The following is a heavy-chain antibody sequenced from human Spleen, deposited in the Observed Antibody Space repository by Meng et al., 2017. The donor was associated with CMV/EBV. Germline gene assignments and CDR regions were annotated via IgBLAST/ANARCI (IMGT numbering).Heavy chain of an antibody. CDR2: TGGSGLTS. V-gene: IGHV3-23*01. J-gene: IGHJ4*02. D-gene: IGHD2-15*01. CDR3: AKSPRYCYGGDCYGTGLLLDY. CDR1: GFTFKNNA. Sequence: GGSLRLSCEASGFTFKNNAMSWVRQAPGKGLEWVSVTGGSGLTSRYADSVKGRFTISRDNSKNTLYLEMNSLKVDDTGVYYCAKSPRYCYGGDCYGTGLLLDYWGQGTLVTVSS.